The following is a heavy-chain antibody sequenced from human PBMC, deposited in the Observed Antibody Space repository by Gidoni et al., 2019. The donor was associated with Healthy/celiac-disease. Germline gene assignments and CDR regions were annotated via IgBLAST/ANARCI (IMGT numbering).Heavy chain of an antibody. CDR1: GFTFSSYA. CDR2: ISYDGSNK. Sequence: QVQLVESGGGVVQPGRSLRLSCAASGFTFSSYAMHWVRQAPGKGLEWVAVISYDGSNKYYADSVKGRFTISRDNSKNTLYLQMNSLRAEDTAVYYCARDRIERLHLGELSTDYYYYGMDVWGQGTTVTVSS. V-gene: IGHV3-30-3*01. CDR3: ARDRIERLHLGELSTDYYYYGMDV. J-gene: IGHJ6*02. D-gene: IGHD3-16*02.